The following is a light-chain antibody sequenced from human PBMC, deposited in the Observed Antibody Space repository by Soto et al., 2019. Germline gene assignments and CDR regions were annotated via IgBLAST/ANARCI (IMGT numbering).Light chain of an antibody. J-gene: IGKJ5*01. CDR2: GAS. CDR3: QQYKSWPIT. V-gene: IGKV3-15*01. Sequence: ERVITPSPATMSVSPGAGATLSWRASPSVSSELAWYQQQPGQAPRLLMYGASTRATGIPATFSGSGSGTEFTLTISVLKSEDSAIYFCQQYKSWPITFGQGTRLEIK. CDR1: PSVSSE.